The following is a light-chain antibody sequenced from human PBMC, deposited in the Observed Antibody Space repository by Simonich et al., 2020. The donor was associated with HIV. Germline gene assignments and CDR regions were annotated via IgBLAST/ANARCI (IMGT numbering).Light chain of an antibody. J-gene: IGKJ1*01. CDR1: QGISTF. Sequence: DIQMTQSPSSLSASVGDRVTITCRASQGISTFLAWYQQKSGKAPKLLIYKASSLKSGVPSRFSGSGSGTEFTLTISSLQPDDFATYFCQQYNSYTWTFGQGTKVEIK. CDR3: QQYNSYTWT. CDR2: KAS. V-gene: IGKV1-5*03.